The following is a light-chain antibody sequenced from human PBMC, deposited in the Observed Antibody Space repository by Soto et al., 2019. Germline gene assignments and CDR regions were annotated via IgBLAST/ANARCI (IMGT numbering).Light chain of an antibody. J-gene: IGKJ4*01. CDR2: QAS. CDR3: QQYNHYPLT. Sequence: DIQMTQFPSTLSASVGDRVTITCRASQSISRYLAWYQQKPGKGPKFLIYQASSLESGVPSRFSGSGSGTEFTLTISSLHPDDFATYYCQQYNHYPLTFGGGTKVDIK. CDR1: QSISRY. V-gene: IGKV1-5*03.